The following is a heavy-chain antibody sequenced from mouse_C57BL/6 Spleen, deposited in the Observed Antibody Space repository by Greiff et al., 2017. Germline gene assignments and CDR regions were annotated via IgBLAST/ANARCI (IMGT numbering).Heavy chain of an antibody. CDR1: GYSITSGYY. V-gene: IGHV3-6*01. J-gene: IGHJ2*01. Sequence: ESGPGLVKPSQSLSLTCSVTGYSITSGYYWNWIRQFPGNKLEWMGYISYDGSNNYNPSLKNRISITRDPSKNQFFLKLNSVTTEDTATYYCATIYYSNPRGYFDYWGQGTTLTVSS. D-gene: IGHD2-5*01. CDR2: ISYDGSN. CDR3: ATIYYSNPRGYFDY.